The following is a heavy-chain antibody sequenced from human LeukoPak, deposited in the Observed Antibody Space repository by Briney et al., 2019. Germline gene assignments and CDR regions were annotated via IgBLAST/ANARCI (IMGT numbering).Heavy chain of an antibody. CDR3: ARGPWFGELGYYYYYMDV. CDR1: GGSFRGYY. V-gene: IGHV4-34*01. D-gene: IGHD3-10*01. Sequence: SETLSLTCAVYGGSFRGYYWSWIRQPPGKGLEWIGEINHSGSTNYSPSLKSRGTISVDTSKNQFSLKLSSVTAADTAVYYCARGPWFGELGYYYYYMDVWGKGTTVTVSS. CDR2: INHSGST. J-gene: IGHJ6*03.